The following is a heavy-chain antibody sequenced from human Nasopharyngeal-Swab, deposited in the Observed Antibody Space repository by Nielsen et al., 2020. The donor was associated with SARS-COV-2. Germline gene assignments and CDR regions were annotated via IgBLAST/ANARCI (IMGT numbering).Heavy chain of an antibody. CDR2: ISYDGSNK. CDR3: ASALVWFGEIWFDP. D-gene: IGHD3-10*01. J-gene: IGHJ5*02. V-gene: IGHV3-30*04. CDR1: GFTFSSYA. Sequence: GESLKISCASSGFTFSSYAMHLVRQAPGKGLEWVAVISYDGSNKYYADSVKGRFTISRDNSKNTLYLQMNSLRAEDTAVYYCASALVWFGEIWFDPWGQGTLVNVSS.